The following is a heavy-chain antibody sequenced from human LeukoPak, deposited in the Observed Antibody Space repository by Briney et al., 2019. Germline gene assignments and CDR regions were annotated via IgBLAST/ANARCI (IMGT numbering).Heavy chain of an antibody. CDR2: IYYSGSI. CDR1: GGSISPYY. Sequence: SETLSLTCTVSGGSISPYYWSWIRQPPGKGLEWIGYIYYSGSIKYNPSLKSRVSISVETSKNQFSLKLSSVTAADTAVYYCARGFCSGGSCYSAIFDYWGQGTLVTVSS. J-gene: IGHJ4*02. D-gene: IGHD2-15*01. CDR3: ARGFCSGGSCYSAIFDY. V-gene: IGHV4-59*01.